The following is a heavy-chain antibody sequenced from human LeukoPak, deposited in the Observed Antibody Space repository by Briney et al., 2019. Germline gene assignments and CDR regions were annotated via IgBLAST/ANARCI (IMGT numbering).Heavy chain of an antibody. D-gene: IGHD2-15*01. CDR3: ARAVVVVAEYYYYGMDV. V-gene: IGHV3-21*01. CDR2: ISSSSSYI. Sequence: GGSLRLSCAASGFTFSSYSMKWVRQAPGKGLEWVSSISSSSSYIYYADSVKGRFTISRDNAKNSLYLQMNSLRAEDTAVYYCARAVVVVAEYYYYGMDVWGQGTTVTVSS. CDR1: GFTFSSYS. J-gene: IGHJ6*02.